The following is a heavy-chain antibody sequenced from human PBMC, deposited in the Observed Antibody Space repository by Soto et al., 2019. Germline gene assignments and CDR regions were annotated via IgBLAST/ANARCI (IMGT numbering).Heavy chain of an antibody. CDR3: AREAGSEDAFDI. J-gene: IGHJ3*02. CDR2: IWYDGSNK. V-gene: IGHV3-33*01. CDR1: GFTFSSYG. D-gene: IGHD3-10*01. Sequence: QVQLVESGGGVVQPGRSLRLSCAASGFTFSSYGMHWVRQAPGKGLEWVAVIWYDGSNKYYADSVKGRFTISRDNSKNTLYLQMNSLRAEDTAVYCCAREAGSEDAFDIWGQGTMVTVSS.